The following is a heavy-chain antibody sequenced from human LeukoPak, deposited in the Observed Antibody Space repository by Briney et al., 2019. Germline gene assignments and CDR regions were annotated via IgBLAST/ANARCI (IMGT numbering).Heavy chain of an antibody. J-gene: IGHJ4*02. CDR1: GYTFTGYY. CDR2: INPNSGGT. D-gene: IGHD3-16*02. CDR3: AKERAGYTNPYYFDY. Sequence: GASVKVSCKASGYTFTGYYMHWVRQAPGQGLEWMGWINPNSGGTNYAQKFQGRVTMTRDTSISTAYMELSRLRSDDTAVYYCAKERAGYTNPYYFDYWGQGTLVTVSS. V-gene: IGHV1-2*02.